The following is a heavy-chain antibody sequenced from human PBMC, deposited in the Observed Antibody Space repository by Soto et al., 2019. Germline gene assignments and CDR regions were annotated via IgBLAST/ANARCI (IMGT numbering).Heavy chain of an antibody. Sequence: ASVKVSCKASGGTFSSYAISWVRQAPGQGLEWMGGIIPIFGTANYAQKFQGRVTITADKSTSTAYMELSSLRSEDTAVYYCAKYRVRGAIINGGDDAFDIWVQGTMVTVS. D-gene: IGHD3-10*01. V-gene: IGHV1-69*06. CDR2: IIPIFGTA. CDR1: GGTFSSYA. CDR3: AKYRVRGAIINGGDDAFDI. J-gene: IGHJ3*02.